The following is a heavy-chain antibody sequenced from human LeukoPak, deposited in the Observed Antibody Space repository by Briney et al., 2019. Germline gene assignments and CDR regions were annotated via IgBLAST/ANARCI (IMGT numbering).Heavy chain of an antibody. CDR3: AREPRPNYDILTGYYNRYGMDV. CDR1: GGSISSYY. CDR2: IYTSGST. J-gene: IGHJ6*02. Sequence: SETLSLTCTVSGGSISSYYWSWIRQPAGKGLEWIGRIYTSGSTNYNPSLKSRVTMSVDTSKNQFSLKLSSVTAADTAVYYCAREPRPNYDILTGYYNRYGMDVWGQGTTVTVSS. D-gene: IGHD3-9*01. V-gene: IGHV4-4*07.